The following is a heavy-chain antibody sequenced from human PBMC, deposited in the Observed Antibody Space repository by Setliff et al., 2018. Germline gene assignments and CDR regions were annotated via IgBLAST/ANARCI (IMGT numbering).Heavy chain of an antibody. Sequence: SETLSLDCDVYGGSFSGYYWSWIRQPPGKRLEWIGEIIHSGSTNYNPALKNRVTISMDTSKNQFSLKVSSVTAADTVVYYCVRSFSRREKFLLDYWGQGALVTVSS. CDR2: IIHSGST. CDR1: GGSFSGYY. CDR3: VRSFSRREKFLLDY. V-gene: IGHV4-34*12. J-gene: IGHJ4*02.